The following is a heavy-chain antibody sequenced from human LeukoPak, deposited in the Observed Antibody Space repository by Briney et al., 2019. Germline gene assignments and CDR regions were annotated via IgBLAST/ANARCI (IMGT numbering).Heavy chain of an antibody. CDR2: ISSNGGST. V-gene: IGHV3-64*01. J-gene: IGHJ4*02. Sequence: PGGSLRLSCAASEFTFSSYAMHWFRQAQGKGLEYVSAISSNGGSTYYANSVKGRFTISRDNSKNTLYLQMGSLRAEDMAVYYCARESEYATATVDYWGQGTLVTVSS. CDR3: ARESEYATATVDY. CDR1: EFTFSSYA. D-gene: IGHD4-17*01.